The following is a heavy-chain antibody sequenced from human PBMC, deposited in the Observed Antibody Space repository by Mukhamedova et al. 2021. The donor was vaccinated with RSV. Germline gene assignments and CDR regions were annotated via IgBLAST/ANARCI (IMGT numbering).Heavy chain of an antibody. V-gene: IGHV3-21*06. Sequence: SPGKRPEWVASISSSRTFIYHPDSVKGRFTISRDNAKNSLFLQMNNLRAEDTAVYYCARSYSSGWYFFDYWGQGTLVTVSS. J-gene: IGHJ4*02. D-gene: IGHD6-19*01. CDR3: ARSYSSGWYFFDY. CDR2: ISSSRTFI.